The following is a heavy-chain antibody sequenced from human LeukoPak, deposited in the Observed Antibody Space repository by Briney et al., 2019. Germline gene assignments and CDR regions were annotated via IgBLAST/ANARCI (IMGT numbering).Heavy chain of an antibody. CDR3: ARYSGSFPGWLDP. Sequence: GGSLRLSCAASGLTFSSSWMNWVRQAPGKGLEWVANINPAGSQKNYVDSVKGRFTISRDNAMNSVFLRIDSLRAEDTGVYYCARYSGSFPGWLDPWGQGTLVTVSS. CDR1: GLTFSSSW. CDR2: INPAGSQK. V-gene: IGHV3-7*01. D-gene: IGHD1-26*01. J-gene: IGHJ5*02.